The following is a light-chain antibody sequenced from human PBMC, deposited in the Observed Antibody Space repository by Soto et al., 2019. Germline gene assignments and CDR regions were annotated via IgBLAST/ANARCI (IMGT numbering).Light chain of an antibody. Sequence: IQLTQSPSSLSASVGDRVTITCRASQGISPYLAWYQQKPGKAPKLLIYLTSTLQSGVPLRFSGSGSGTDFTLTITSLQPEDFATYYCQQLKFYPITFGQGTRLDIK. V-gene: IGKV1-9*01. CDR2: LTS. J-gene: IGKJ5*01. CDR3: QQLKFYPIT. CDR1: QGISPY.